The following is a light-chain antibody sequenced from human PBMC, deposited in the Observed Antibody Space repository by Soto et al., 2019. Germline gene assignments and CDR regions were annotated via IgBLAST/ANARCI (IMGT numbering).Light chain of an antibody. V-gene: IGKV1-5*03. CDR1: QSISSW. CDR3: QQYNSYSYT. J-gene: IGKJ2*01. CDR2: KAF. Sequence: DIQMTQSPSPLSASVGDRVTITCRAIQSISSWLAWYQQNLGKAPKLLIYKAFSLESGVPSRFSGSGAGTEFTLTISSLQANDCANYYCQQYNSYSYTFGQGTKLDIK.